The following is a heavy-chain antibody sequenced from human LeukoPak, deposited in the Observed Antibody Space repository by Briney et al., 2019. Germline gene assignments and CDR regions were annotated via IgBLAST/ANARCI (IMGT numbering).Heavy chain of an antibody. CDR1: GGYISSYY. V-gene: IGHV4-4*09. CDR3: ARRRHRYYDILTGYYSWFDP. CDR2: IYTSGST. J-gene: IGHJ5*02. D-gene: IGHD3-9*01. Sequence: PSETLSLTCTVSGGYISSYYWSWIRQPPGKGLEWIGYIYTSGSTNYNPSLKCRVTISVDTSKNQFSLKLSSVTAADTAVYYCARRRHRYYDILTGYYSWFDPWGQGTLVTVSS.